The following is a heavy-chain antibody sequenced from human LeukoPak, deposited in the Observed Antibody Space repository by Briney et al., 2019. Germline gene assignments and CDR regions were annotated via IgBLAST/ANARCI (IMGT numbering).Heavy chain of an antibody. V-gene: IGHV4-59*11. CDR1: DDYFSSHY. J-gene: IGHJ3*02. D-gene: IGHD4-17*01. CDR3: ARDLVTVTKGFDI. Sequence: SETLSLTCAVSDDYFSSHYWTWIRQPPGKGLEWIGYISYTGSTNYNPSLKSRVTISIDTSKNQFSLKLSSVTAADTAVYYCARDLVTVTKGFDIWGQGTMVSVSS. CDR2: ISYTGST.